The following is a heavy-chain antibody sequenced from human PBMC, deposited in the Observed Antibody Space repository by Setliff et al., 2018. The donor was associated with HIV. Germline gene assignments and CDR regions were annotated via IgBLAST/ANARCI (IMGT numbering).Heavy chain of an antibody. Sequence: PGGSLRLSCAASGFTFSSYAMHWVRQAPGKGLEWVAVISYDGSNKYYADSVKGRFTISRDNSKNTLYLQMNSLRAEDTAVYYCAKDRFSDSSAPGDAFDVWGAGTLVTVSS. CDR3: AKDRFSDSSAPGDAFDV. CDR1: GFTFSSYA. D-gene: IGHD3-22*01. CDR2: ISYDGSNK. V-gene: IGHV3-30-3*01. J-gene: IGHJ3*01.